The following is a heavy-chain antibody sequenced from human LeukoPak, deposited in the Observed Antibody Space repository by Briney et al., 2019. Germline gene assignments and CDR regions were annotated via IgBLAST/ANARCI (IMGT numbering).Heavy chain of an antibody. D-gene: IGHD1-7*01. CDR3: AKGLGWNSRRGWAYYFDF. Sequence: PGGSLRLSCAASGFTFSNYAMNWVRQAPGKGLEWVSGITGGGDVTYYTDSVKGRFTISRDNSKNTLYLQMNSLRVEDTAVYYCAKGLGWNSRRGWAYYFDFWGQGTLVTVSS. J-gene: IGHJ4*02. CDR2: ITGGGDVT. V-gene: IGHV3-23*01. CDR1: GFTFSNYA.